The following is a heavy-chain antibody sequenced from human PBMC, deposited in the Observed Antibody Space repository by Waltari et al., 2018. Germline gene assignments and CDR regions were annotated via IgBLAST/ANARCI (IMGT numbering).Heavy chain of an antibody. V-gene: IGHV1-2*06. CDR3: ARKVDYYDSSGTPEYYFDY. CDR1: GYTFTGYY. CDR2: INPNSGGT. J-gene: IGHJ4*02. Sequence: QVQLVQSGAEVKKPGASVKVSCKASGYTFTGYYMHWVRQAPGQGLEWMGRINPNSGGTNYAQKLQGRVTMTRDTSISTAYMELSRLRSDDTAVYYCARKVDYYDSSGTPEYYFDYWGQGTLVTVSS. D-gene: IGHD3-22*01.